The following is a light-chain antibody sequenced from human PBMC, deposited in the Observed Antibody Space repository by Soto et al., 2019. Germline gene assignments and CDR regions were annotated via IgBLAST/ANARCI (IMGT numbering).Light chain of an antibody. CDR2: DAS. CDR3: QQRSNWPSIT. CDR1: QSVSSY. J-gene: IGKJ5*01. V-gene: IGKV3-11*01. Sequence: MVLTQSPATLSLSPGERASLSCRASQSVSSYLAWYQQKPGQAPRLLIYDASNRATGIPARFSGSGSGTDFTLTINSLEPEDSAVYYCQQRSNWPSITFGQGTRLEI.